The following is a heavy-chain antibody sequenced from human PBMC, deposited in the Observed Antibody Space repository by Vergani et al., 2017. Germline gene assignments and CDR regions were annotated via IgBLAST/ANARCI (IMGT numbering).Heavy chain of an antibody. Sequence: EVQLVESGGGVVRPGGSLRLSCAASGFTFDAYGMSWVRQSPGKGLEWVSGITWNGGSTGYADSVKGRFTISRDNAKNSLYLQMNSLRAEDTALYHCAGWDYGGTRSYWYDPWGQGTLVTVSS. J-gene: IGHJ5*02. CDR3: AGWDYGGTRSYWYDP. CDR1: GFTFDAYG. V-gene: IGHV3-20*01. CDR2: ITWNGGST. D-gene: IGHD4-23*01.